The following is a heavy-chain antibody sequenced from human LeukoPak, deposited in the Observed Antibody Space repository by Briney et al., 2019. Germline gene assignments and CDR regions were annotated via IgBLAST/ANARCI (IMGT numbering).Heavy chain of an antibody. D-gene: IGHD6-6*01. CDR1: GYTFINYG. Sequence: ASVKVSCKASGYTFINYGITWVRQAPGQGLEWMGWISAYNGYTNYAQKFQGRVTMTTDTSTSTVYMELMSLRSDDTGVYYCARGQLVFFAYWGQGTLVTVSA. V-gene: IGHV1-18*01. CDR3: ARGQLVFFAY. J-gene: IGHJ4*02. CDR2: ISAYNGYT.